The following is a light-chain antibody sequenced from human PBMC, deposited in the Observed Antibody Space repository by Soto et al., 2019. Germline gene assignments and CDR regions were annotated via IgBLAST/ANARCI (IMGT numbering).Light chain of an antibody. CDR3: AAWDDSLSGVV. CDR2: RNN. Sequence: QPVLTQPPSASGTPGQRVTISCSGSSSNIGSNSVYWYQQLPGTAPKLLIYRNNERPSGVPDRFSGSKSGTSASLASSGLRSDDEADYYCAAWDDSLSGVVFGGGTKLTVL. CDR1: SSNIGSNS. V-gene: IGLV1-47*01. J-gene: IGLJ2*01.